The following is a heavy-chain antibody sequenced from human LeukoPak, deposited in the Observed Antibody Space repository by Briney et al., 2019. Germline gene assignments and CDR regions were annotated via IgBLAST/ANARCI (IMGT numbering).Heavy chain of an antibody. J-gene: IGHJ4*02. D-gene: IGHD2-15*01. CDR1: GFTFSSYG. Sequence: GGSLRLSCAASGFTFSSYGMHWVRQAPGKGLEWVAFIRYDGSNKYYADSVKGRFTISRDNSKNTLYLQMNSLRAEDTAVYYCVKPGYCSGGSCRYYFDYWGQGTLVTVSS. CDR3: VKPGYCSGGSCRYYFDY. CDR2: IRYDGSNK. V-gene: IGHV3-30*02.